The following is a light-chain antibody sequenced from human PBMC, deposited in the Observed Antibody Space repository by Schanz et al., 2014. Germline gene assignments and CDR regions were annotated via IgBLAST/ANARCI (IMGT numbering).Light chain of an antibody. CDR3: SSYTSTSTLVV. J-gene: IGLJ1*01. V-gene: IGLV2-8*01. Sequence: QSALTQPPSASGSPGQSVTISCTGTSSDIGNYNYVSWYQQHPGQAPKLVIYEVTKRPSGVPDRFSGSKSGNTASLTISGLQAEDEADYFCSSYTSTSTLVVFGSGTKLTVL. CDR1: SSDIGNYNY. CDR2: EVT.